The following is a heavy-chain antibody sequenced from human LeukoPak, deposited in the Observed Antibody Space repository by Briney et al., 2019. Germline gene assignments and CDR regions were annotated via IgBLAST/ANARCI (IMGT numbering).Heavy chain of an antibody. D-gene: IGHD6-13*01. CDR2: IYHSGST. CDR1: GYSISSGYY. V-gene: IGHV4-38-2*02. CDR3: ARDCPYSSSWYPSGLCY. Sequence: SETLSLTCTVSGYSISSGYYWGWIRQPPGKGLEWIGSIYHSGSTYYKPSLKSRVTISVDTSKNQFSLKLSSVTAADTAVYYCARDCPYSSSWYPSGLCYWGQGTLVTVSS. J-gene: IGHJ4*02.